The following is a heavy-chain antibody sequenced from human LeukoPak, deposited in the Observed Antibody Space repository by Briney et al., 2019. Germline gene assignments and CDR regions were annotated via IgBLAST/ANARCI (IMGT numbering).Heavy chain of an antibody. CDR2: ISYDGSNK. V-gene: IGHV3-30-3*01. J-gene: IGHJ4*02. CDR3: AREEDYDSSGYSVNYFDY. CDR1: GFTFSSYA. D-gene: IGHD3-22*01. Sequence: GRSLRLSCAASGFTFSSYAMHWVRQAPGKGLEWMAVISYDGSNKYYADSVKGRFTISRDNSKNTLYLQMNSLRAEDTAVYYCAREEDYDSSGYSVNYFDYWGQGTLVTVSS.